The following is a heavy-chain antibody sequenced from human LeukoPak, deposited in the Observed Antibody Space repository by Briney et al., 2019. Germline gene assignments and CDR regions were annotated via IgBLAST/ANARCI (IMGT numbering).Heavy chain of an antibody. CDR1: GYTFTTYG. CDR2: VSPYNGDT. J-gene: IGHJ4*02. CDR3: ATAVAGRVQGY. V-gene: IGHV1-18*01. D-gene: IGHD6-19*01. Sequence: GASVKVSCKASGYTFTTYGISWVRQAPGQGLEWMGWVSPYNGDTNYAQKLQGRVTMTTDTSTSTAYMELRSLRSDDTAVYYCATAVAGRVQGYWGQGTLVTVSS.